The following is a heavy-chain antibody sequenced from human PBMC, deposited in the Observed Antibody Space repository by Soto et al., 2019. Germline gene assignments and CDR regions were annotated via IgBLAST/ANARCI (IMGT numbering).Heavy chain of an antibody. CDR2: IYTSGST. CDR1: GGSISSYY. CDR3: ARVGLRYFDWLGGMDV. V-gene: IGHV4-4*07. Sequence: PSETLSLTCTVFGGSISSYYWSWIRQPAGKGLEWIGRIYTSGSTNYNPSLKSRVTMSVDTSKNQFSLKLSSVTAADTAVYYCARVGLRYFDWLGGMDVWGQGTTVTVS. D-gene: IGHD3-9*01. J-gene: IGHJ6*02.